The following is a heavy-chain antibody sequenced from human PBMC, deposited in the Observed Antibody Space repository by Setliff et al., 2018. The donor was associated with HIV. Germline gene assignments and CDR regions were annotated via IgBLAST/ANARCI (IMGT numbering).Heavy chain of an antibody. CDR3: ARDKRYRFPFDS. V-gene: IGHV4-59*12. J-gene: IGHJ4*02. Sequence: TLSLTCTVSAGAIRSYYWSWIRQSPGKGLEWIGYIFYGGNANYSPSLGSRVTISLATSKNQFSLSLRSLSAADTAVYYCARDKRYRFPFDSWGQGTLVTVSS. CDR1: AGAIRSYY. CDR2: IFYGGNA. D-gene: IGHD2-2*02.